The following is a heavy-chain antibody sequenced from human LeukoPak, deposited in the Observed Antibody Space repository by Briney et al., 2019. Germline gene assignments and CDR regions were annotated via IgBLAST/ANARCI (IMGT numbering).Heavy chain of an antibody. CDR3: AREEGGYFDY. CDR1: GFTFSRYE. V-gene: IGHV3-48*03. Sequence: GGSLRLSCAASGFTFSRYEMNWVRQAPGKGLEWVSYISRSGDTIYFADSVKGRFTISRDNAKNSLYLQMNSLRNEDTAVYYCAREEGGYFDYWGQGTLVTVSS. J-gene: IGHJ4*02. D-gene: IGHD3-16*01. CDR2: ISRSGDTI.